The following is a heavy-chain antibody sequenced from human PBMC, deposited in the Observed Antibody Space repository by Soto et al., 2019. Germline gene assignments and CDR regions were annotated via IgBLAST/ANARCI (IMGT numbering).Heavy chain of an antibody. Sequence: SETLSLTCTVSGGSISSGGYYWSWIRQHPGKGLEWIGYIYYSGSTYYNPSLKSRVTISVDTSKNQFSLKLSSVTAADTAVYYCARGTRAYLRPRYYFDYWGQGNLVTVSS. J-gene: IGHJ4*02. CDR2: IYYSGST. D-gene: IGHD2-2*01. V-gene: IGHV4-31*03. CDR1: GGSISSGGYY. CDR3: ARGTRAYLRPRYYFDY.